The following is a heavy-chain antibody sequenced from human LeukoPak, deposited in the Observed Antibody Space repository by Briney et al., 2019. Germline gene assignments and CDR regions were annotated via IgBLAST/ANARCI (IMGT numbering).Heavy chain of an antibody. CDR2: ISWNSGSI. Sequence: PGGSLRLSCAASGFTFDDYAMHWVRQAPGKGLEWFSGISWNSGSIGYADSVKGRFTISRDNAKNSLYLQMNSLRAEDTALYYCAKSYSSGWPETYFDYWGQGTLVTVSS. V-gene: IGHV3-9*01. D-gene: IGHD6-19*01. CDR1: GFTFDDYA. J-gene: IGHJ4*02. CDR3: AKSYSSGWPETYFDY.